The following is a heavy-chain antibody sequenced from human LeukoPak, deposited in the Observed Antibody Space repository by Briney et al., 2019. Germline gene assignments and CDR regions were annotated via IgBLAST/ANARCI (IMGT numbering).Heavy chain of an antibody. CDR2: ISSSSSYT. CDR3: ARVSSDGYNSYFDY. V-gene: IGHV3-11*05. CDR1: GFTFSDYY. Sequence: GGSLRLSCAASGFTFSDYYMSWIRQAPGKGLEWVSYISSSSSYTNYADSVKGRFTISRDNAKNSLYLQMNSLRAEDTAVYYCARVSSDGYNSYFDYWGQGTLVTVSS. D-gene: IGHD5-24*01. J-gene: IGHJ4*02.